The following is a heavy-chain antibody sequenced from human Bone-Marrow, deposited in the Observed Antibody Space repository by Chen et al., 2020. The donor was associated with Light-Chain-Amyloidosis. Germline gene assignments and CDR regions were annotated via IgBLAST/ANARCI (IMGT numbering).Heavy chain of an antibody. CDR3: ARRRDGYNFDY. Sequence: EVQLEQSGREVQTPGESLKISCTGYGVTFLNYWIGLVRQMPGKGLEWMGVSYPDDSDARYSPSFEGQVTISADKSITTAYLQWRSLKASDTAMYYCARRRDGYNFDYWGQGTLVTVSS. J-gene: IGHJ4*02. CDR2: SYPDDSDA. CDR1: GVTFLNYW. V-gene: IGHV5-51*01. D-gene: IGHD5-12*01.